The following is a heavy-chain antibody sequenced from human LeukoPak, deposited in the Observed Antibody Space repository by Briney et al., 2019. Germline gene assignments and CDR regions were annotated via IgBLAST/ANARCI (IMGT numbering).Heavy chain of an antibody. CDR2: IGGGGDSP. CDR1: GFTFSTYA. D-gene: IGHD2-2*01. V-gene: IGHV3-23*01. Sequence: PGGSLRLSCTASGFTFSTYAMNWVRQAPGKGLEWISAIGGGGDSPYYADSVKGRFTISRDNSRNPLYLQMNSLRVEDTAVFYCASSVVVPAANFDYWGQGTLVTVSS. J-gene: IGHJ4*02. CDR3: ASSVVVPAANFDY.